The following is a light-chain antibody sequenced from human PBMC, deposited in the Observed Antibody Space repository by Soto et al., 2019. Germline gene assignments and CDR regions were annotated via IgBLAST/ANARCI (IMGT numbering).Light chain of an antibody. CDR3: RQRYNWPLT. CDR1: QSIGNS. V-gene: IGKV3-11*01. Sequence: TVLTQSPATLSLSPGDRATLSCKASQSIGNSLGWFQQKPGQAPRLLIDDAFNRATGIPARFTGSGSGSDFTLTISSLKPEDFGVYYCRQRYNWPLTFGGGTKVEIK. J-gene: IGKJ4*01. CDR2: DAF.